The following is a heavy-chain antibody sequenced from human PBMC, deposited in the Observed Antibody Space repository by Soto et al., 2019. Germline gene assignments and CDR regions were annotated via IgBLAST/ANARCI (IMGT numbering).Heavy chain of an antibody. Sequence: SETLSLTCAVYGGSFSGYYWSWIRQPPGKGLEWIGEINHSGSTNYNPSLKSRVTISVDTSKNQFSLKLSSVTAADTAVYYCARVRSGYYYGYYYYGMDVWGQGTTVTVSS. J-gene: IGHJ6*02. D-gene: IGHD3-22*01. CDR1: GGSFSGYY. CDR3: ARVRSGYYYGYYYYGMDV. CDR2: INHSGST. V-gene: IGHV4-34*01.